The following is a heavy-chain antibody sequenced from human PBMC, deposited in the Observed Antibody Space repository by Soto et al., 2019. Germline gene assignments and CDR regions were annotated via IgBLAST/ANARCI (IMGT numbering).Heavy chain of an antibody. CDR2: INSDGSST. V-gene: IGHV3-74*01. CDR1: GFTFSSYW. D-gene: IGHD3-10*01. Sequence: EVQLVESGGGLVQPGGSLRLSCAASGFTFSSYWMHWVRQAPGKGLVWVSRINSDGSSTSYADSVKGRFTISRDNAKNTLYLQMNSLRAEDTAVYYCASDQAGYYGSGSYSDGMDVWGQGTTVTVSS. J-gene: IGHJ6*02. CDR3: ASDQAGYYGSGSYSDGMDV.